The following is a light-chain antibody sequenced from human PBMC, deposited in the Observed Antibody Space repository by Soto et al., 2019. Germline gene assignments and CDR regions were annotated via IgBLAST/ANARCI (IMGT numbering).Light chain of an antibody. CDR2: EVS. J-gene: IGLJ3*02. Sequence: QSALTQPPSASGSPGQSVTISCTGTSSDVGDYNYVSWYQQHPGKAPKLMIYEVSKRPSGVPDRFSGSKSGNTASLTVSGLPAEDEDDYCCSSYAGSNNWVFGGGTKLTVL. CDR1: SSDVGDYNY. CDR3: SSYAGSNNWV. V-gene: IGLV2-8*01.